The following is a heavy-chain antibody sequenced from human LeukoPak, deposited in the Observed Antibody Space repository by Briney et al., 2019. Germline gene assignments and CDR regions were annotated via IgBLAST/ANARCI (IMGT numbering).Heavy chain of an antibody. CDR2: IKRGGSEQ. CDR3: GRLTASGSTASGLNYFDS. V-gene: IGHV3-7*01. Sequence: PGGSLRLSCAASGFTFTTYWMSWVRQAPGKGLEWVANIKRGGSEQFYVDSVKGRFTISRDNAKNSLYLQLNSLRAEDTAVYYCGRLTASGSTASGLNYFDSWGQGTLVTVSS. CDR1: GFTFTTYW. J-gene: IGHJ4*02. D-gene: IGHD1-7*01.